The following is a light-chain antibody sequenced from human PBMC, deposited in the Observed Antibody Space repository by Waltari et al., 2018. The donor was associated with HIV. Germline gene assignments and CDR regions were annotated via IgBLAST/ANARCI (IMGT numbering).Light chain of an antibody. CDR2: KFM. V-gene: IGLV2-14*01. CDR1: TSDVRGHHY. CDR3: SSYTSTSTLGVL. Sequence: QSALTQPASVSGSPGQSITLPCIGPTSDVRGHHYVSWYQLHPGEAPKIIIYKFMNRPSGVSNRFAGSKSGNTASLSIYGLQAEDEGDYYCSSYTSTSTLGVLFGGGTKLTVL. J-gene: IGLJ2*01.